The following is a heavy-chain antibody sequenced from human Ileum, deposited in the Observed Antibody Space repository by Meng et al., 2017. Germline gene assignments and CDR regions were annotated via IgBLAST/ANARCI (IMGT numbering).Heavy chain of an antibody. Sequence: EVQLLESGGGLVQPGGSLRLPCAASGFTFSSYAMSWVHQAPGKGLEWVSAISGSGGSTYYADSVKGRFTISRDNSKNTLYLQMNSLRAEDTAVYYCAKDTYYYDSSGYPTFDYWGQGTLVTVSS. CDR3: AKDTYYYDSSGYPTFDY. CDR2: ISGSGGST. V-gene: IGHV3-23*01. CDR1: GFTFSSYA. J-gene: IGHJ4*02. D-gene: IGHD3-22*01.